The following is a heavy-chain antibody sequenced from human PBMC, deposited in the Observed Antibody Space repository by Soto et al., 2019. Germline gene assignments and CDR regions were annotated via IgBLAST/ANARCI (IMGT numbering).Heavy chain of an antibody. CDR2: INRTSGAT. CDR3: ARGDSTYCSKGGCSFFSDHDMDV. CDR1: GYCCSDYH. D-gene: IGHD2-8*01. V-gene: IGHV1-2*04. J-gene: IGHJ6*02. Sequence: ASVKFSYKPSGYCCSDYHIHCYRQPPPQALEWRGRINRTSGATSPAQRFRGWVGLTTAASISTASMELTRLLSDDTAIYYCARGDSTYCSKGGCSFFSDHDMDVWGQGTTGTVSS.